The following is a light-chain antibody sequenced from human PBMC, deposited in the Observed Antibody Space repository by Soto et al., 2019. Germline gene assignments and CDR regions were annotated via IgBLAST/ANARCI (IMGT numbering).Light chain of an antibody. V-gene: IGLV2-14*03. CDR3: ISYTSSSTLV. J-gene: IGLJ2*01. CDR2: DVS. CDR1: SSDVGGYNY. Sequence: QSALTQPASVSGSPGQSITISCTGTSSDVGGYNYVSWYQQHPGKAPKLIIYDVSNRPSGVSNRFSVSKSGNTASLTISGLQAEDEADYYCISYTSSSTLVFGGGTKLTVL.